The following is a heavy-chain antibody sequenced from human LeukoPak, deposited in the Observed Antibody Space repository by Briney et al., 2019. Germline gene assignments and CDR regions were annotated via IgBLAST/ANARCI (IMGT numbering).Heavy chain of an antibody. J-gene: IGHJ5*02. CDR3: AREPYYYDSSGYYIPWFDP. Sequence: PSETLSLTCTVSGGSITSYYWSWIRQPPGKGLEWIGRIYTSGSTNYNPSLKSRVTISVDTSKNQFSLKLSSVTAADTAVYYCAREPYYYDSSGYYIPWFDPWGQGTLVTVSS. CDR1: GGSITSYY. D-gene: IGHD3-22*01. V-gene: IGHV4-4*07. CDR2: IYTSGST.